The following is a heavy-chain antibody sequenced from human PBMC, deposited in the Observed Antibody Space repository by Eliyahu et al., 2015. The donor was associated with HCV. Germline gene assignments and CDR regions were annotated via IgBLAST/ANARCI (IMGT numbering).Heavy chain of an antibody. CDR1: GFTFSSYW. D-gene: IGHD3-10*01. V-gene: IGHV3-74*01. CDR2: INRDGTVT. CDR3: GKDLSGVADY. Sequence: EVQLVESGGGLVQPGGSLRLSCVASGFTFSSYWIAWVRQAPGKGLVWVSRINRDGTVTNYADSVKGRFTISRDNAKNTLYLQMNSLTVEDTAFYYCGKDLSGVADYWGQGTLVTVSS. J-gene: IGHJ4*02.